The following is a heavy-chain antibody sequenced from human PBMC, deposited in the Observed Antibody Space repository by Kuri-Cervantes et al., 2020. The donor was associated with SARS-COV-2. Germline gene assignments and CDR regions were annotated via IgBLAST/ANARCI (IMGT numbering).Heavy chain of an antibody. CDR3: ARTNYYGAGRHIDH. J-gene: IGHJ4*02. CDR1: GGSISSISYY. CDR2: IYYSWST. V-gene: IGHV4-39*01. D-gene: IGHD3-10*01. Sequence: SETLSLTCIVSGGSISSISYYWGWIRQPPGKGLAWIGRIYYSWSTYYNPSLKSRVTISVDSSKNQLSLKFTSVSAADTAVYYCARTNYYGAGRHIDHWGQGTLVTVSS.